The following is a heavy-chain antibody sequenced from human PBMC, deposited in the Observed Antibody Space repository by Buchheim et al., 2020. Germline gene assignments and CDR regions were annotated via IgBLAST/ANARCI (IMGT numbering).Heavy chain of an antibody. CDR1: GGTFSTYI. D-gene: IGHD4-11*01. J-gene: IGHJ2*01. CDR3: ARLPSTATTTYWYFDL. Sequence: QVQLVQSGAEVKKSGSSVKVSCKASGGTFSTYIINWVRQAPGQGLEWMGRIIPILGVETYAQKFQGRVTITADKSTSTAYMELSSLTSENTAVYYCARLPSTATTTYWYFDLWGRGTL. CDR2: IIPILGVE. V-gene: IGHV1-69*02.